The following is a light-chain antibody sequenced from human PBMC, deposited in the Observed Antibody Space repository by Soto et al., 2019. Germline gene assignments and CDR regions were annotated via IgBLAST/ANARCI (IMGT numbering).Light chain of an antibody. Sequence: DIVMTQSPLSLPVTPGEPASISCRSSQSLLHSNGYNYLDWYLQTPGQSPQLLIYLGSNRASGVPDRFSGSGSGTDLTLKISRVEAEDVGVYYCMQALQTSWTCGQGTKVEIK. CDR2: LGS. CDR3: MQALQTSWT. CDR1: QSLLHSNGYNY. J-gene: IGKJ1*01. V-gene: IGKV2-28*01.